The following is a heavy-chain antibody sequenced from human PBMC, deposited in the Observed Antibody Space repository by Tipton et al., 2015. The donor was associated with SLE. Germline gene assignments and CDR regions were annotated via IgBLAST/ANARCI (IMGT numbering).Heavy chain of an antibody. J-gene: IGHJ4*02. Sequence: SLRLSCSASGITFTDYPLHWVRQAPGKGLEWVALISSDGGGKYYADSVKGRFTISRDDSKNTLYLQMNSLRPEDTAVYYCARDPEYSYWGQGRLVTVSS. CDR2: ISSDGGGK. V-gene: IGHV3-30*04. CDR3: ARDPEYSY. CDR1: GITFTDYP. D-gene: IGHD4-11*01.